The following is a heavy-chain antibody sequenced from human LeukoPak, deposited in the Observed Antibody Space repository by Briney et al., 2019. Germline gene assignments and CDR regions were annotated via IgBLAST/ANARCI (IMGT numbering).Heavy chain of an antibody. CDR3: ARAVAVRYYYYGMDV. CDR2: INHSGST. D-gene: IGHD6-19*01. CDR1: GGSFSGYY. V-gene: IGHV4-34*01. J-gene: IGHJ6*01. Sequence: SETLSLICAVYGGSFSGYYWIWIRQPPGKGLEWIGEINHSGSTNYNPSLKSRVTVSVDTSKNQFSLKLSSVTAADTAVYYCARAVAVRYYYYGMDVWGQGTTVTVSS.